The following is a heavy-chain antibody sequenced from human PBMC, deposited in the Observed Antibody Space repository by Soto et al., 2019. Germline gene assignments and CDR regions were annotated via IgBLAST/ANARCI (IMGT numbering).Heavy chain of an antibody. CDR2: MNPNSGNT. CDR3: ARGSVWGYYYGMDV. Sequence: ASVKVSCKASGYTFTSYDINWVRQATGQGLEWMGRMNPNSGNTGYAQKFQGRVTMTRNTSISTAYMELSSLRSEDTAVYYCARGSVWGYYYGMDVWGQGTTVTVSS. CDR1: GYTFTSYD. V-gene: IGHV1-8*01. D-gene: IGHD3-16*01. J-gene: IGHJ6*02.